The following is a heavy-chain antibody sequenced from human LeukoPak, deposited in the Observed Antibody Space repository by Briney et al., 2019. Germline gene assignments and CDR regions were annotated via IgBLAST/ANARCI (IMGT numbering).Heavy chain of an antibody. CDR2: LSGNGGST. CDR3: AKDSGYCSSASCLGYFDY. D-gene: IGHD2-2*01. CDR1: GFTFTSYA. V-gene: IGHV3-23*01. J-gene: IGHJ4*02. Sequence: TGGSLRLSCAASGFTFTSYAMSWVRQAPGKGLEWGSTLSGNGGSTYYADSVKGRFTISRYNSKNTLYLQMNSLRAEDTAVYYCAKDSGYCSSASCLGYFDYWGQGTQVTVSS.